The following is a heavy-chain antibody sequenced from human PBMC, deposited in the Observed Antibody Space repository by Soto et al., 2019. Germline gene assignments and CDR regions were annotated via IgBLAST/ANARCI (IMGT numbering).Heavy chain of an antibody. CDR2: ITYTGTT. J-gene: IGHJ5*02. V-gene: IGHV4-34*02. CDR1: GGPSGRSFRADY. D-gene: IGHD6-19*01. CDR3: ARGSLYNFDSSGTELWFDP. Sequence: QVQLQQWGPGLLKPSETLSLTCAVYGGPSGRSFRADYWAWVRQPPGKGLEWIGDITYTGTTKYNPSLKGRGFISVDSSKKQVSLNLNSVTAADTAVYYCARGSLYNFDSSGTELWFDPWGQGALVTVSS.